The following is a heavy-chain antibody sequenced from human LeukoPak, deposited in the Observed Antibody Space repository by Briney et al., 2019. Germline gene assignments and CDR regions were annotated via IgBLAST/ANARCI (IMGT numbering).Heavy chain of an antibody. Sequence: SVKVSCKASGGTFSSYAISWVRQAPGQGLEWMGGIIPIFGTANYAQKFQGRVTITADESTSTTYMELSSLRSEDTAVYYCARVTTLKHSFDYWGQGTLVTVSS. CDR3: ARVTTLKHSFDY. V-gene: IGHV1-69*01. D-gene: IGHD4-17*01. CDR1: GGTFSSYA. CDR2: IIPIFGTA. J-gene: IGHJ4*02.